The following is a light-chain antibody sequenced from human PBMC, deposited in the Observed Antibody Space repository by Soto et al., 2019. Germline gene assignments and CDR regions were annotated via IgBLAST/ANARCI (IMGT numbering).Light chain of an antibody. CDR3: SSYAGSNNSV. CDR2: EVS. Sequence: QSVLTQPPSASGSPGQSVTISCTGTSSDVGGYNYVSWYQQHPGKAPKLMIYEVSKRPSGVPDRFSGSKSGNTASLTVSGLQAEEEADYYCSSYAGSNNSVFGTGTKVTVL. J-gene: IGLJ1*01. V-gene: IGLV2-8*01. CDR1: SSDVGGYNY.